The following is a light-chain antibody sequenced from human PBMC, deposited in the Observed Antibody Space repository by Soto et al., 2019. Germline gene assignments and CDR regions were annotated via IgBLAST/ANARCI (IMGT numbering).Light chain of an antibody. Sequence: QSALTQPASVSGSPGQSITISCTGTSSDVGAYNYVSWYQQHPGKAPKLLIFEVSSRPSGVSNRFSGSKSGSTASLTISGLQAEDEADYYCSSYADSDTLYVFGTGTKVIVL. J-gene: IGLJ1*01. V-gene: IGLV2-14*01. CDR1: SSDVGAYNY. CDR2: EVS. CDR3: SSYADSDTLYV.